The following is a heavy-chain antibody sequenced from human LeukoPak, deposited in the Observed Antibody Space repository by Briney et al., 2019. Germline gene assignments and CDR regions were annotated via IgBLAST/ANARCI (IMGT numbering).Heavy chain of an antibody. CDR3: AREGYYDSSGYPYYYYYGMDV. J-gene: IGHJ6*02. D-gene: IGHD3-22*01. CDR1: GYTFTSYG. CDR2: ISAYNGNT. V-gene: IGHV1-18*01. Sequence: VSVKVSCKASGYTFTSYGISWVRQAPGQGLEWMGWISAYNGNTNYAQKLQGRVTMTTDTSTSTAYMELRSLRSDDTAVYYCAREGYYDSSGYPYYYYYGMDVWGQGTTVTVSS.